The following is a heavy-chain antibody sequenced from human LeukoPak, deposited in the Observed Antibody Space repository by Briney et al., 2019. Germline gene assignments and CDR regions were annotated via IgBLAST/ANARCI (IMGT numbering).Heavy chain of an antibody. J-gene: IGHJ4*02. CDR2: ISISGGRT. Sequence: GGSLRLSCAASGFTFNTYAMSWVRQAPGKGLEWVSGISISGGRTDYADSVKGRFTISRDNSKNTLYLQMNSLRAGNTAVYYCAKRGPGYDKSTYPPHYFDYWGQGTLVTVSS. D-gene: IGHD3-22*01. V-gene: IGHV3-23*01. CDR3: AKRGPGYDKSTYPPHYFDY. CDR1: GFTFNTYA.